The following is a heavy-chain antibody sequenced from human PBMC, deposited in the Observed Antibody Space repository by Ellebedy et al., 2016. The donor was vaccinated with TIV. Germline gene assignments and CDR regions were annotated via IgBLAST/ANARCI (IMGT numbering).Heavy chain of an antibody. CDR2: MNSDGSSR. D-gene: IGHD3-10*01. CDR3: AREAQYVLRGVMVY. J-gene: IGHJ4*02. Sequence: PGGSLRLSCAASGFGFSSYWMHWVRQAPGKGLEWVSRMNSDGSSRSYADSVKGRFTISRDNAKNTLFLQMNSLRAEDTAVYYCAREAQYVLRGVMVYWGQGILVTVSS. CDR1: GFGFSSYW. V-gene: IGHV3-74*01.